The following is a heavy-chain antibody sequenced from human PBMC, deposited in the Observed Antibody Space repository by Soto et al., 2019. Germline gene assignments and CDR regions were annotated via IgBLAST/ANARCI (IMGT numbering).Heavy chain of an antibody. D-gene: IGHD1-26*01. CDR1: GYTFTGYY. CDR2: INPNSGGT. Sequence: ASVKVSCKASGYTFTGYYMHWVRQAPGQGLEWMGWINPNSGGTNYAQKFQGRVTMTRDTSISTAYMELGRLRSDDTAVYYRARVYRDFDYYGMDVWGQGTTVTVSS. V-gene: IGHV1-2*02. J-gene: IGHJ6*02. CDR3: ARVYRDFDYYGMDV.